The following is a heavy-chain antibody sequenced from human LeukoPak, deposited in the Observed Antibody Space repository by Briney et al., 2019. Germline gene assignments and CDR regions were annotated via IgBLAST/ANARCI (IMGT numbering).Heavy chain of an antibody. J-gene: IGHJ6*02. V-gene: IGHV4-39*01. CDR1: GGSISSSSYY. CDR2: IYYSGST. CDR3: ARRRLPKYYDFWSGYYTGEYYGMDV. Sequence: PSETLSLTCTVSGGSISSSSYYWGWIRQPPGTGLEWIGSIYYSGSTYYNPSLKSRVTISVDTSKNQFSLKLSSVTAADTAVYYCARRRLPKYYDFWSGYYTGEYYGMDVWGQGTTVTVPS. D-gene: IGHD3-3*01.